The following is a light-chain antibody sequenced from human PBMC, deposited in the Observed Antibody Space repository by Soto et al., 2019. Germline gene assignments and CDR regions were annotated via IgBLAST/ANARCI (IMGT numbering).Light chain of an antibody. V-gene: IGKV3-20*01. CDR3: QEYNNWPQT. CDR2: GAY. CDR1: QSVSRSY. J-gene: IGKJ1*01. Sequence: EIGLTQSLGTLSLSPGERATRACRASQSVSRSYLAWYQQKPGQAPRLLIYGAYSRATGIPDRFSGSGSGTEFTLTISSLQPDDFAEYQCQEYNNWPQTFCQGTKVDIK.